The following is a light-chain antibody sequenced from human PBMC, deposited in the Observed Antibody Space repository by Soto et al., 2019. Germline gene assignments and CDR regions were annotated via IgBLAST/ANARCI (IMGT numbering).Light chain of an antibody. CDR1: QTISSW. Sequence: DIQMPQSPSTLSGSVGASVTITCRASQTISSWLAWYQTQPGKPPRLLIYAASSLQSGVPSRFSGSGSGTDFTLTIHSLQPEDLATYAGQQRYNSPQTFGPGTKVDIK. V-gene: IGKV1-39*01. CDR2: AAS. J-gene: IGKJ1*01. CDR3: QQRYNSPQT.